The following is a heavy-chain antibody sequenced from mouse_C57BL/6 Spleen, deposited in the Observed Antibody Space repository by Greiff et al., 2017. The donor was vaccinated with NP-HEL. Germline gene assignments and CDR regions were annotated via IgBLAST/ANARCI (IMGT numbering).Heavy chain of an antibody. V-gene: IGHV1-80*01. CDR3: ARSSYDYPWFAY. CDR2: IYPGDGDT. CDR1: GYAFSSYW. D-gene: IGHD2-4*01. J-gene: IGHJ3*01. Sequence: QLQQSGAELVKPGASVKISCKASGYAFSSYWMNWVKQRPGKGLEWIGQIYPGDGDTNYNGKFKGKATLTADKSSSTAYMQLSSLTSEDSAVYFCARSSYDYPWFAYWGQGTLVTVSA.